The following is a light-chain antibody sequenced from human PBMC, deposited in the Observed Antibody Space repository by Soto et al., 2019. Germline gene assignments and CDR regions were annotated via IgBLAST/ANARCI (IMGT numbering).Light chain of an antibody. J-gene: IGKJ4*01. Sequence: DIQMTQSPSSVSASVVDRVTITCRASQNISSWVAWYQQKPGKAPKLLISAASSLPSGVPSRFSGSGSGTDFTLVISSLQAEDFATYFCQQGDSFPFTFGGGTKVDIK. CDR3: QQGDSFPFT. CDR1: QNISSW. CDR2: AAS. V-gene: IGKV1-12*01.